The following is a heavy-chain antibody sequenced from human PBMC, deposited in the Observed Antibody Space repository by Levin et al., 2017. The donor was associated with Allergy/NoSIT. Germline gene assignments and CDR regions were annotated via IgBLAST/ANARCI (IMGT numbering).Heavy chain of an antibody. D-gene: IGHD6-19*01. J-gene: IGHJ4*02. CDR3: AKLAIAVEAPFDY. CDR2: ISYDGSNK. CDR1: GFTFSSYG. Sequence: GGSLRLSCAASGFTFSSYGMHWVRQAPGKGLEWVAVISYDGSNKYYADSVKGRFTISRDNSKNTLYLQMNSLRAEDTAVYYCAKLAIAVEAPFDYWGQGTLVTVSS. V-gene: IGHV3-30*18.